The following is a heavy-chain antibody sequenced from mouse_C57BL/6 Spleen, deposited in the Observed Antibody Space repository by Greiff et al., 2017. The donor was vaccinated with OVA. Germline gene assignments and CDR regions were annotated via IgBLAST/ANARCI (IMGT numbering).Heavy chain of an antibody. J-gene: IGHJ1*03. CDR1: GFTFSDYG. CDR2: ISSGSSTI. V-gene: IGHV5-17*01. CDR3: ARRLGLGYFDV. Sequence: EVMLVESGGGLVKPGGSLKLSCAASGFTFSDYGMHWVRQAPEKGLEWVAYISSGSSTIYYADTVKGRFTISRDNAKNTLFLQMTSLRSEDTAMYYCARRLGLGYFDVGGTGTTVTVSS. D-gene: IGHD4-1*01.